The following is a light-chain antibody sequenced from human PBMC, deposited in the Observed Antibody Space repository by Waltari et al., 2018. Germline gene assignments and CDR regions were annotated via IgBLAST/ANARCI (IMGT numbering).Light chain of an antibody. CDR1: QSVGRS. Sequence: EIVLTQSLGTLSLSPGERATLSCWASQSVGRSLAWYQQKRGQAPRLLIYGASTRATGIPDRFSGSGSGTDFSLTISRLEPEDFAVYYCQHYVRLPVTFGQGTKVEIK. J-gene: IGKJ1*01. CDR2: GAS. V-gene: IGKV3-20*01. CDR3: QHYVRLPVT.